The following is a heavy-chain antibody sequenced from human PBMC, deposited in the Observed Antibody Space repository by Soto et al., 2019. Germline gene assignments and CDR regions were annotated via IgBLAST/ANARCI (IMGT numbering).Heavy chain of an antibody. J-gene: IGHJ4*02. CDR3: ARRAVDYYDSSGYYAFDY. CDR1: GFTFDDYG. CDR2: INWNGGST. Sequence: EVQLVESGGGVVRPGGSLRLSCAASGFTFDDYGMSWVRQAPGKGLEWVSGINWNGGSTGYADSVKGRFTISRDNAKKSLDLQKNNLRGEDTALYYCARRAVDYYDSSGYYAFDYWGQGTLVTVSS. D-gene: IGHD3-22*01. V-gene: IGHV3-20*04.